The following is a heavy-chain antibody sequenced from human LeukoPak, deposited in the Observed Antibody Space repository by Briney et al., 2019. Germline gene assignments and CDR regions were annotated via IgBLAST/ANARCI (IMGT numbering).Heavy chain of an antibody. J-gene: IGHJ4*02. V-gene: IGHV3-23*01. D-gene: IGHD3-22*01. CDR2: ISGGGDRT. Sequence: GGSLRLSCAASGFSFSNYGMTWVRQAPGKGLEWVSAISGGGDRTYYADSVKGRFTISRDNSKNTLYLQMNSLRGEDTAVYYCAKDRNFYENSGYYCGDYGGQGTLVTVSS. CDR3: AKDRNFYENSGYYCGDY. CDR1: GFSFSNYG.